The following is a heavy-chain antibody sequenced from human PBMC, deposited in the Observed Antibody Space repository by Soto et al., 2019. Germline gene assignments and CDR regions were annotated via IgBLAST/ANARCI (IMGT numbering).Heavy chain of an antibody. Sequence: ASVKVSCKASGYTLNTYYMHWVRQAPGQGPEWMGIINPRGGGTTYAQNFQDRVTMTSDTSSSTVYMELSSLRSEDTAVYYCARGGGFSPYYYDFSYGMDVWGQGTTVTVSS. J-gene: IGHJ6*02. V-gene: IGHV1-46*02. CDR1: GYTLNTYY. D-gene: IGHD3-3*01. CDR3: ARGGGFSPYYYDFSYGMDV. CDR2: INPRGGGT.